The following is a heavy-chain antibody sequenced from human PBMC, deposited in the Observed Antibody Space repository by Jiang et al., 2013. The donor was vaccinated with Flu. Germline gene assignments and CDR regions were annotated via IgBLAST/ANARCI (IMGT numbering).Heavy chain of an antibody. CDR3: ARDLPIYGDYEGGADY. CDR1: GFKFGDSL. V-gene: IGHV3-49*04. Sequence: VQLVESGGGLGQPGRSLRLSCTGSGFKFGDSLITWVRQAPGKGLESVGFIRSQACGGPPEYATSVKGRFTISRDDSKNIVYLQMDSLKIEDTGVYFCARDLPIYGDYEGGADYWGQGTLVTVSS. CDR2: IRSQACGGPP. J-gene: IGHJ4*02. D-gene: IGHD4-17*01.